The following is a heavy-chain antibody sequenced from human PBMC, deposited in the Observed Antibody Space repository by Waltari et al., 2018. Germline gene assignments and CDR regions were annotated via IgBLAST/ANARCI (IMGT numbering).Heavy chain of an antibody. CDR1: GITFSSYA. Sequence: QVQLVQSGAEVKKPGSSVIVSCNASGITFSSYAHSLVRQPPGQGLDWMGGIIPILGIANYEQKFQGRVTSTAEESTSTAYMELSSLRSEDKAVYYCARGDSSSWYGMSYWGQGTLVTVSS. CDR3: ARGDSSSWYGMSY. V-gene: IGHV1-69*04. CDR2: IIPILGIA. J-gene: IGHJ4*02. D-gene: IGHD6-13*01.